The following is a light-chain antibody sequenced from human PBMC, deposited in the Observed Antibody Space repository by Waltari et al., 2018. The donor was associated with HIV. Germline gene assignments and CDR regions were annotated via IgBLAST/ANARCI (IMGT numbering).Light chain of an antibody. CDR3: TSWDDSLSGWM. CDR1: SSNIGINF. CDR2: RNN. Sequence: QSVLTQPPSASGTPGQRVAISCSGSSSNIGINFVYWYQHLPGTTPKLLIYRNNQRPSGVPDRFSGSKSGTAASLAISGLRSEDEADYYCTSWDDSLSGWMFGGGTTLTVL. V-gene: IGLV1-47*01. J-gene: IGLJ3*02.